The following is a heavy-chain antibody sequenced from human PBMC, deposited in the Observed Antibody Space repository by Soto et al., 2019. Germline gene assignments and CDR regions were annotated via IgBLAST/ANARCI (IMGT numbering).Heavy chain of an antibody. Sequence: EVQLMESGGGLVQPGGSLRLSCAASGFTFDNYAMNWVRQAPGKGLEWVSGISATGGSTYYAASVRGRFGISRDNSKNTLDLQRNSLRAEDTAVYYCARSLDVFLWLGELLSLGFDSWGQGTLVTASS. CDR1: GFTFDNYA. J-gene: IGHJ4*02. CDR3: ARSLDVFLWLGELLSLGFDS. D-gene: IGHD3-10*01. CDR2: ISATGGST. V-gene: IGHV3-23*01.